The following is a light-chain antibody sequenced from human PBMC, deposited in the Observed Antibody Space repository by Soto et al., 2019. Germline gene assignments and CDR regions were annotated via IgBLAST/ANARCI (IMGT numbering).Light chain of an antibody. Sequence: QSVLTQPPSVSAAPGQKVIISCSGSSSNIENNFVSWYQQLPGTAPKLLIFDNNKLPSGIPDRFSGSKSGTSATLGITGLQTGDEADYYCVAWDTSLTTTVLFGGGTKLTVL. J-gene: IGLJ2*01. CDR3: VAWDTSLTTTVL. V-gene: IGLV1-51*01. CDR1: SSNIENNF. CDR2: DNN.